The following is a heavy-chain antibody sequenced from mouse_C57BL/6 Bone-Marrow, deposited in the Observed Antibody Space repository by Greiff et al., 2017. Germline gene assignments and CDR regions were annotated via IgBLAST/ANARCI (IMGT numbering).Heavy chain of an antibody. D-gene: IGHD2-1*01. Sequence: EVKLVESGGGLVKPGGSLKLSCAASGFTFSSYAMSWVRQTPEKRLEWVATISDGGSYTYYPDNVKGRFTISRDNAKNNLYRQMSHLKSEDTAMYYCAREGGLYYGNYGRFAYWGQGTLVTVSA. J-gene: IGHJ3*01. CDR2: ISDGGSYT. CDR1: GFTFSSYA. V-gene: IGHV5-4*01. CDR3: AREGGLYYGNYGRFAY.